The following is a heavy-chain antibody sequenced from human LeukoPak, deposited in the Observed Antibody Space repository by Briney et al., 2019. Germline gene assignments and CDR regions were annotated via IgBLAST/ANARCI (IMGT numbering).Heavy chain of an antibody. J-gene: IGHJ5*02. CDR2: MNPNSGNT. D-gene: IGHD3-22*01. CDR3: ARTHYYDSVYINWFDP. CDR1: GYTFANYD. V-gene: IGHV1-8*03. Sequence: ASVKVSCKASGYTFANYDINWVRQATGQGLERMGWMNPNSGNTGYAQKFQGRVTPTRNTSTSTAYMELISLRSEDTAVYYCARTHYYDSVYINWFDPWGQGTLVTVSS.